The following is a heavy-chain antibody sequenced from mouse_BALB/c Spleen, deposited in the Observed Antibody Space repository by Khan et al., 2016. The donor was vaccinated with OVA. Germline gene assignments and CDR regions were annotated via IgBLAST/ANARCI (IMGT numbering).Heavy chain of an antibody. V-gene: IGHV5-9-1*01. Sequence: EVKLMESGGGLVKPGGSLKLSCAASGFTFSSYAMSWVRQTPEKRLEWVATISSGGSYTYYPDSVKGRFTISRDNAKNTLYLQMSSLRSEDTAMYYCARRSTDYWGQGTTLTVSS. D-gene: IGHD6-1*01. J-gene: IGHJ2*01. CDR3: ARRSTDY. CDR1: GFTFSSYA. CDR2: ISSGGSYT.